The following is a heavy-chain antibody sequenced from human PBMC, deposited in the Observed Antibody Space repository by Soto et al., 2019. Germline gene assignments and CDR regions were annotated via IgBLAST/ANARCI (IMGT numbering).Heavy chain of an antibody. CDR2: IYSGGST. V-gene: IGHV3-53*01. D-gene: IGHD3-10*01. CDR1: GFTVSSNY. J-gene: IGHJ4*02. CDR3: ARAPIIPGFFDY. Sequence: SLRLSCAASGFTVSSNYMSWVRQAPGKGLEWVSVIYSGGSTYYADSVKGRFTISRDNSKNTLYLQMNSLRAEDTAVYYCARAPIIPGFFDYWGQGTLVTVSS.